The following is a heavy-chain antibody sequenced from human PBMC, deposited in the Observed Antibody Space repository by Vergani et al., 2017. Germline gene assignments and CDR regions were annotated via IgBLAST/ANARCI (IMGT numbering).Heavy chain of an antibody. CDR3: ARDGTYYYGSGSFYLFDY. CDR1: GYTFFNYG. Sequence: QVQLVQSGPEVKRPGASVKVPCKTSGYTFFNYGVNWIRRAPGQGFEWLGWIRADTGDTKYSERLQDRVTLTTDSSTNTAYMELRSLKSDDTAVYYCARDGTYYYGSGSFYLFDYWGQGTLVTVSS. D-gene: IGHD3-10*01. J-gene: IGHJ4*02. CDR2: IRADTGDT. V-gene: IGHV1-18*04.